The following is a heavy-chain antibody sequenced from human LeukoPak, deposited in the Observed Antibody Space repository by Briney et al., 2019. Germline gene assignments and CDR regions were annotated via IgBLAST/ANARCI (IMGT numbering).Heavy chain of an antibody. Sequence: GGSLRLSCAASGFTFSSYGMHWVRQAPGKGLEWVAVISYDGSNKYYADSVKGRFTISRDNSKNTLYLQMNSLRAEDTAVYYCASMAYYYYYGMDVWGQGTTVTVSS. J-gene: IGHJ6*02. CDR1: GFTFSSYG. V-gene: IGHV3-30*19. D-gene: IGHD3-10*01. CDR2: ISYDGSNK. CDR3: ASMAYYYYYGMDV.